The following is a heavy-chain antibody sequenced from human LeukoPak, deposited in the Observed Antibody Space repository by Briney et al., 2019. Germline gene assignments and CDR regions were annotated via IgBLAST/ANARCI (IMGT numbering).Heavy chain of an antibody. V-gene: IGHV4-30-2*01. Sequence: SETLSLTCAVSGGSISSGGYSWSWIRQPQGKGLEWIGYIYHSGSTYYNPSLKSRVTISVDRSKNQFSLKLSSVTAADTAVYYCARDRWGVVYGDDYYYGMDVWGQGTTVTVSS. CDR2: IYHSGST. J-gene: IGHJ6*02. CDR3: ARDRWGVVYGDDYYYGMDV. CDR1: GGSISSGGYS. D-gene: IGHD4-17*01.